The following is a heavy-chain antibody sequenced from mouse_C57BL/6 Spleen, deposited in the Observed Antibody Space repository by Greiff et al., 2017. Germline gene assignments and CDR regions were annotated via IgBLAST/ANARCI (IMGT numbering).Heavy chain of an antibody. CDR3: ARDDYDDAMDY. CDR1: GYAFSSYW. D-gene: IGHD2-4*01. Sequence: QVQLKQSGAELVKPGASVKISCKASGYAFSSYWMNWVKQRPGKGLEWIGQIYPGDGDTNYNGKFKGKATLTADKSSSTAYMQLSSLTSEDSAVYFCARDDYDDAMDYWGKGTSVTVSS. J-gene: IGHJ4*01. CDR2: IYPGDGDT. V-gene: IGHV1-80*01.